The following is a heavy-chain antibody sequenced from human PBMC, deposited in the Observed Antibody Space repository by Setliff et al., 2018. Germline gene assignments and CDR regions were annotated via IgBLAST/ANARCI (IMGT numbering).Heavy chain of an antibody. J-gene: IGHJ4*02. Sequence: LRLSCAASGFTFSSYAMHWVRQAPGKGLEWVAVISYDGSNKYYADSVKGRFTISRDNSKNTLYLQMNSLRAEDTAVYYCVKDRYCSDASCSPDYFDYWGRGALVTVSS. CDR1: GFTFSSYA. D-gene: IGHD2-15*01. CDR2: ISYDGSNK. V-gene: IGHV3-30-3*01. CDR3: VKDRYCSDASCSPDYFDY.